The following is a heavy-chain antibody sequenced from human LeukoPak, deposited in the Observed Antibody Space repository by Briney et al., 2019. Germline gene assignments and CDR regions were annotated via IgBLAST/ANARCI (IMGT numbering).Heavy chain of an antibody. CDR2: IYYSGST. CDR3: ARLRIGWFDP. V-gene: IGHV4-59*01. Sequence: SETLSLTCTVSGGSISSYYWIWIRQPPGKGLEWIGYIYYSGSTNYNPSLESRVTISVDTSKNQFSLKLSSVTAADTAVYYCARLRIGWFDPWGQGTLVTVSP. J-gene: IGHJ5*02. CDR1: GGSISSYY.